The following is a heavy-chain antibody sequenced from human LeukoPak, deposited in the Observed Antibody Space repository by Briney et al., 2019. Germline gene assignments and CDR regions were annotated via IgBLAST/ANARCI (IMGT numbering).Heavy chain of an antibody. Sequence: GTTLRLSCAASGFTFSSYAMSWVRQAPGKGLGWVSGISGNGGRTYYTDSVKGRFTISGDNSKNTLFLQMNSLRAEDTAVYYCAQDLGDILRGVMLDWGQGTLVTVSS. D-gene: IGHD3-16*01. J-gene: IGHJ4*02. CDR1: GFTFSSYA. V-gene: IGHV3-23*01. CDR2: ISGNGGRT. CDR3: AQDLGDILRGVMLD.